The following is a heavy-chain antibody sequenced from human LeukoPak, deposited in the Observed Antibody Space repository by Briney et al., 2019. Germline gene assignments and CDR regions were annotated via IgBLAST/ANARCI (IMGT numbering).Heavy chain of an antibody. CDR3: ARSYSYGSGYYYYMDV. J-gene: IGHJ6*03. Sequence: PGGSLRLSCAASGFTFSSYWMSWVRQAPEKGLEWVANIKQDGSEKYYVDSVKGRFTISRDNAKNSLYLQMNSLRAEDTAVYYCARSYSYGSGYYYYMDVWGKGTTVTVSS. CDR2: IKQDGSEK. V-gene: IGHV3-7*01. D-gene: IGHD5-18*01. CDR1: GFTFSSYW.